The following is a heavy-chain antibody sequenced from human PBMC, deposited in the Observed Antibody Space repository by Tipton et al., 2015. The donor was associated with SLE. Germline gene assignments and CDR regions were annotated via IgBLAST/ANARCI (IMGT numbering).Heavy chain of an antibody. CDR2: IYTSGST. CDR1: GGSFSGYY. J-gene: IGHJ3*02. V-gene: IGHV4-59*10. D-gene: IGHD5-24*01. Sequence: LRLSCAVYGGSFSGYYWSWIRQPPGKGLEWIGRIYTSGSTNYNPSLKSRVTMSIDTSRSQFSLKLNSVTAADTAVYYCAAIKQGAFVIWGQGTMVTVSS. CDR3: AAIKQGAFVI.